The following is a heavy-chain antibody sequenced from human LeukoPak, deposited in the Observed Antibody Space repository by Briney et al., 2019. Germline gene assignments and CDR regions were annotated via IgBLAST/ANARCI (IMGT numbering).Heavy chain of an antibody. CDR3: ARSGGCRSTSCNSRLDAFDI. J-gene: IGHJ3*02. V-gene: IGHV3-53*01. CDR2: IYSGGST. Sequence: GGSLRLSCAASGFTVSSNYMSSVRQAPGKGLEWVSYIYSGGSTYYADSVKGRFTISRDNSKNTLHLQINSLRAEDTAVYYCARSGGCRSTSCNSRLDAFDIWGQGTMVTVSS. D-gene: IGHD2-2*02. CDR1: GFTVSSNY.